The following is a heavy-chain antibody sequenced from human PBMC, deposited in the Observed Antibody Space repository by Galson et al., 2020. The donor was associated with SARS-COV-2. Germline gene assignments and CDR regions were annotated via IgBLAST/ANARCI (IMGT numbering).Heavy chain of an antibody. CDR3: VKAMTSVTTSDWFDP. CDR2: ISYDGSGK. V-gene: IGHV3-30*18. CDR1: GFTFSNYG. J-gene: IGHJ5*02. D-gene: IGHD4-17*01. Sequence: GESLKISCAASGFTFSNYGMNWVRQAPGKGLEWVAVISYDGSGKYYAGSVKGRFTISRDNSENTLNLQMNSLRPEDTAVYYCVKAMTSVTTSDWFDPWGQGILVTVSS.